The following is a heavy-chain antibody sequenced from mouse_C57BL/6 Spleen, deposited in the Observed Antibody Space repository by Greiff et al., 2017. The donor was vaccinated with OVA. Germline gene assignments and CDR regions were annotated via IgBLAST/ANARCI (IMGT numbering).Heavy chain of an antibody. CDR3: AKNGGRSMDY. V-gene: IGHV2-5*01. J-gene: IGHJ4*01. CDR2: IWRGGST. Sequence: VKLLESGPGLVQPSQSLSITCTVSGFSLTSYGVHWVRQSPGKGLEWLGVIWRGGSTAYNAAFMSRLSITKDNAKSQVFFKMNSRQADDTAIYYCAKNGGRSMDYWGQGTSVTVSA. CDR1: GFSLTSYG.